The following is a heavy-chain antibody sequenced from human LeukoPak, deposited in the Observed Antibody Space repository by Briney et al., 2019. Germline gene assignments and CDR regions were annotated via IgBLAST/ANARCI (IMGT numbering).Heavy chain of an antibody. D-gene: IGHD3-9*01. V-gene: IGHV3-74*01. CDR2: INSDGSST. Sequence: PGGSLRLSCAASGFTFSSYWMHWVRQAPGKGLVWVSRINSDGSSTSYADSVKGRFTISRDNAKNTLYLQMNSLSAEDTAVYYCARGYYDILTGYPRFDYWGQGALVTVSS. CDR3: ARGYYDILTGYPRFDY. J-gene: IGHJ4*02. CDR1: GFTFSSYW.